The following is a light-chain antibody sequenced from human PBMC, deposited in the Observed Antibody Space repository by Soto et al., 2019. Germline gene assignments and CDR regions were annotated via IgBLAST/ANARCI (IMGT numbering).Light chain of an antibody. CDR1: QGIGND. J-gene: IGKJ4*01. CDR3: LQDHNYPLT. Sequence: AIQMAQSPSSLSASVGDRVTITCRASQGIGNDVGWYQQKPGKAPKLLLYAATTLQSGVPSRFSGTRSGTDFTPTISSQQPEDFATYYCLQDHNYPLTFGGGTKVEIK. CDR2: AAT. V-gene: IGKV1-6*02.